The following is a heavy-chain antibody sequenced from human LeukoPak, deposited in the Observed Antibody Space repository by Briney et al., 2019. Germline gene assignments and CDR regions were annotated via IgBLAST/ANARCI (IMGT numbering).Heavy chain of an antibody. D-gene: IGHD4-17*01. V-gene: IGHV3-23*01. Sequence: PGGSLRLSCAASGFTFSSYAMSWVRQVPGKGREWVAAISGSGGRTYYADSVKGRFTISRDNSKNTLYLQMNSLRAEDTAVYYCAKDQGGDYVFDAFDIWGQGTMVTVSS. CDR2: ISGSGGRT. CDR1: GFTFSSYA. CDR3: AKDQGGDYVFDAFDI. J-gene: IGHJ3*02.